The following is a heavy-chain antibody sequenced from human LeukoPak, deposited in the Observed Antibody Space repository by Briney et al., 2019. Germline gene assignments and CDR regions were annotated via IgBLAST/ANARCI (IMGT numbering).Heavy chain of an antibody. J-gene: IGHJ5*02. Sequence: SETLSLTCTVSGGSISSYSWSWIRQPAGKGLEWIGRIYSTNYNPSLKSRVTISVDTTKNQFSLKLSSVTAADTAVYYCARETPTFWSDRGWFDPWGQGTLVTVSS. CDR3: ARETPTFWSDRGWFDP. CDR1: GGSISSYS. V-gene: IGHV4-4*07. D-gene: IGHD3-3*01. CDR2: IYST.